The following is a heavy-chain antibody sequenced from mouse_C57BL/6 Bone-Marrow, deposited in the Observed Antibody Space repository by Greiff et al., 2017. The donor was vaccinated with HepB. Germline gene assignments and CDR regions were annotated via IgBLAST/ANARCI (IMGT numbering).Heavy chain of an antibody. CDR3: ARHDGYYGYCDV. V-gene: IGHV5-12*01. CDR1: GFTFSDYY. Sequence: LQQSGGGLVQPGGSLKLSCAASGFTFSDYYMYWVRQTPEKRLEWVAYISNGGGRTYYPDTVKGRVTISRDNAKNTLYLQMSSLKYEDTAMYYCARHDGYYGYCDVWGTGTTVTVTA. CDR2: ISNGGGRT. D-gene: IGHD2-3*01. J-gene: IGHJ1*03.